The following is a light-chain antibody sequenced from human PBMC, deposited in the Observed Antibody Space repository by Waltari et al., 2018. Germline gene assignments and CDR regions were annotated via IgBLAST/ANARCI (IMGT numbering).Light chain of an antibody. V-gene: IGKV4-1*01. CDR3: QQYYSTPLA. CDR2: WAS. Sequence: DIVMTQSPESLAVSLGKRATLNCTSSQTVLYRSSNKNYLAWYQVRPGQPPKLLISWASTRQSGVPDRFSGSGSGTDFTLTISSLQAEDVAVYYCQQYYSTPLAFGQGTKVEV. CDR1: QTVLYRSSNKNY. J-gene: IGKJ1*01.